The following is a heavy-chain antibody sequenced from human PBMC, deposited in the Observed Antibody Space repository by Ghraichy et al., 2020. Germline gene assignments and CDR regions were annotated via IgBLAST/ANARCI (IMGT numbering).Heavy chain of an antibody. CDR3: AKSNPTIMITFGGVIVIPFDY. CDR2: ISGSGGST. J-gene: IGHJ4*02. CDR1: GFTFSSYA. D-gene: IGHD3-16*02. V-gene: IGHV3-23*01. Sequence: GGSLRLSCAASGFTFSSYAMSWVRQAPGKGLEWVSAISGSGGSTYYADSVKGRFTISRDNSKNTLYLQMNSLRAEDTAVYYCAKSNPTIMITFGGVIVIPFDYWGQGTLVTVSS.